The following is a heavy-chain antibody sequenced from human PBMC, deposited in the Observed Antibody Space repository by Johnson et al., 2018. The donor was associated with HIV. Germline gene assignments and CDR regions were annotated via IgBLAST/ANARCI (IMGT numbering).Heavy chain of an antibody. CDR1: GFTFSSYV. J-gene: IGHJ3*01. Sequence: QVQLVESGGGVVQPGGSLRLSCAASGFTFSSYVMHWVRQAPGKGLEWVSFIHSDGSNEYYIDSVKGRFTISRDNARNSLHLQMNSLKDEDTALYYCARGIVITFGGPDAFDVWGQGTMVTV. V-gene: IGHV3-30*02. CDR2: IHSDGSNE. CDR3: ARGIVITFGGPDAFDV. D-gene: IGHD3-16*01.